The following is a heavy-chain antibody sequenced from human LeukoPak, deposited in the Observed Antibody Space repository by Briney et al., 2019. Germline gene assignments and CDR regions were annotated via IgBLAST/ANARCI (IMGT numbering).Heavy chain of an antibody. V-gene: IGHV3-30*18. D-gene: IGHD1-26*01. Sequence: GRSLRLSCAASGFTFSSYGMHWVRQAPGKGLEWVAVISYDGSNKYYADSVKGRFTISRDNSKNTLYPQMNSLRAEDTAVYYCAKGSPSDYWGQGTLVTVSS. CDR3: AKGSPSDY. CDR1: GFTFSSYG. J-gene: IGHJ4*02. CDR2: ISYDGSNK.